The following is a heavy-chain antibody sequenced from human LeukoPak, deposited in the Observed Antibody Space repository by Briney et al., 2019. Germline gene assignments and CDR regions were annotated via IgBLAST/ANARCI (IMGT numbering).Heavy chain of an antibody. D-gene: IGHD6-13*01. CDR1: GFTFSSYA. Sequence: GGSLRLSCAASGFTFSSYAMSWVRQAPGKGLEWDSVITGSGGSTYYAGSVKGRFTISRDNSKNTLYLQMSSLRADDTAVYYCAKGGRIEAAGNIDYWGQGTLVTVSS. CDR2: ITGSGGST. CDR3: AKGGRIEAAGNIDY. V-gene: IGHV3-23*01. J-gene: IGHJ4*02.